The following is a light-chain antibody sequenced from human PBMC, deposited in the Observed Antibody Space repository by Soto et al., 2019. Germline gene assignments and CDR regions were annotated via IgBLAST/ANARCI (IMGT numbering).Light chain of an antibody. V-gene: IGKV1-5*01. J-gene: IGKJ2*01. CDR3: QQYNSYWYT. CDR1: QSISTW. Sequence: DIQMTQSPSTLSASVGDRVIITCRASQSISTWLAWYQQKPGKAPNLLIYDASTLQSGVPLRFSDSGSGTEFTLTISSLQPDDFATYYCQQYNSYWYTFGQGTRLEIK. CDR2: DAS.